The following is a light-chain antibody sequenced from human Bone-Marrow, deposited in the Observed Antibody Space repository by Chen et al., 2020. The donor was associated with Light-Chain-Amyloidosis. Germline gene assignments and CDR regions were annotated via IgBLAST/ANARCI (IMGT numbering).Light chain of an antibody. CDR3: QSADSSGTYEVI. J-gene: IGLJ2*01. V-gene: IGLV3-25*03. CDR2: RDT. CDR1: DLPKKY. Sequence: SYELTQPPSVSVSPGQTARITCSGDDLPKKYAYWYQQKPGQAPVLVIHRDTERPSGISERFSGSSSGTTATLTISGVPAEDEADYHCQSADSSGTYEVIFGGGTKLTVL.